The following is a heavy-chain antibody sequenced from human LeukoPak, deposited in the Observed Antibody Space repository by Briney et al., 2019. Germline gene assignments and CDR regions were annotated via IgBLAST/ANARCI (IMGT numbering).Heavy chain of an antibody. Sequence: PSETLSLTCAVYGGSFSGYYWSWIRQPPGKGLEWIGEINHSGSTNYNPSLKSRVTISVDTSKNQFSLKLSSVTAADTAVYYCGRRSPTLVGANNYPHAFDIWGQGTMVTVSS. CDR2: INHSGST. V-gene: IGHV4-34*01. CDR1: GGSFSGYY. J-gene: IGHJ3*02. CDR3: GRRSPTLVGANNYPHAFDI. D-gene: IGHD1-26*01.